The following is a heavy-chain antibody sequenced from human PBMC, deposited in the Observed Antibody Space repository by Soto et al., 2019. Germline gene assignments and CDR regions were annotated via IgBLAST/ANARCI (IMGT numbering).Heavy chain of an antibody. J-gene: IGHJ3*02. Sequence: SETLSLTCTVSGGSISSYYWSWIRQPPGKGLEWIGYIYYSGSTNYNPSLKSRVTISVDTSKNQFSLKLSSVTAADTAVYYCARRLHPGYCSGGSCYSSGAFDIWGQGTMVTVSS. CDR1: GGSISSYY. V-gene: IGHV4-59*08. CDR2: IYYSGST. D-gene: IGHD2-15*01. CDR3: ARRLHPGYCSGGSCYSSGAFDI.